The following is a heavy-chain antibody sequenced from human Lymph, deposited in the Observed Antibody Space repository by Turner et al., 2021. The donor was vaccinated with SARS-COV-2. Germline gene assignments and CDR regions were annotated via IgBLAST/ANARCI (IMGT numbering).Heavy chain of an antibody. CDR2: IYSGGTT. D-gene: IGHD6-13*01. J-gene: IGHJ6*02. CDR1: GIIVSRNY. Sequence: EVQLVATGVGLIHPGGSLRLSCAASGIIVSRNYMNWVRQAPGKGLEWVSVIYSGGTTYYADSVKGRFTISRDKSKNTLYLQMNSLRVEDTAVYYCARDLGTYGMDVWGQGTTVTVSS. CDR3: ARDLGTYGMDV. V-gene: IGHV3-53*02.